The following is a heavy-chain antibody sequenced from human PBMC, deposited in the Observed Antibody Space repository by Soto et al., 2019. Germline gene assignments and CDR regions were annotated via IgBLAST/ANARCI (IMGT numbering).Heavy chain of an antibody. Sequence: QVQLVESGGGVVQPGRSLRLSCAASGFTFSSYGMHWVRQAPGKGLEWVAVLWFDGSNKYYADSVKGRFTISRDNSKNXXYXXMKSLSAEDTAVYYCARDRGYRGYDSRRYYYGMDVWGRGTTVTVSS. V-gene: IGHV3-33*01. CDR1: GFTFSSYG. D-gene: IGHD5-12*01. CDR3: ARDRGYRGYDSRRYYYGMDV. J-gene: IGHJ6*02. CDR2: LWFDGSNK.